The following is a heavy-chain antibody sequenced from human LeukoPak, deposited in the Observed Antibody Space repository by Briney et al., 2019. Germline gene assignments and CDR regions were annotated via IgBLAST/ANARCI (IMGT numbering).Heavy chain of an antibody. CDR2: IISSSSST. J-gene: IGHJ5*02. V-gene: IGHV3-48*01. D-gene: IGHD3-10*01. CDR3: ASLYGSGPNWFDP. CDR1: GFTFSSYS. Sequence: GGSLRLSVAASGFTFSSYSMNWVRQAPGKGLDWVSYIISSSSSTYYADSVKGRFTISRDSAKDSLYLQMNSLRAEATTCYSCASLYGSGPNWFDPWGQGTLVTVSS.